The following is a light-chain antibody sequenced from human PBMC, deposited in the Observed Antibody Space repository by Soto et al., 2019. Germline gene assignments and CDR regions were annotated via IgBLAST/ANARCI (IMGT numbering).Light chain of an antibody. Sequence: DIQMTQSPSTLSASVGDRVTITCGASQTISSWLAWYQQKPGKAPKLLIYDASSLESGVPSRFSGRGSGTQFTLTISSLQPDDFETYYCQPYNSFSGTFGPGTKVDIK. CDR1: QTISSW. J-gene: IGKJ1*01. V-gene: IGKV1-5*01. CDR2: DAS. CDR3: QPYNSFSGT.